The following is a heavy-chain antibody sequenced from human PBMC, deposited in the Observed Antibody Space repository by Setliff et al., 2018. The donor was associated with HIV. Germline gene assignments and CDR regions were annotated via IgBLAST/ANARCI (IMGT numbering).Heavy chain of an antibody. CDR1: GFRVNDYH. Sequence: PGGSLRLSCAASGFRVNDYHMTWVRQAPGKGLEWVSVIYSDGRTFYADSVKGRFTISRDDSKNTVYLQMYSLRVDDTAAYYCAKGVKWLDPWGQGTLVTVSS. CDR3: AKGVKWLDP. J-gene: IGHJ5*02. V-gene: IGHV3-53*01. D-gene: IGHD3-16*01. CDR2: IYSDGRT.